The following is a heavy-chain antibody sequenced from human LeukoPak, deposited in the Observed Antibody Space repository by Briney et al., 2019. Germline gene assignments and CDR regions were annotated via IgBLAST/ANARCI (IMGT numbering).Heavy chain of an antibody. CDR1: GFPFSSYW. V-gene: IGHV3-23*01. Sequence: GGSLRLSCAASGFPFSSYWMSWVRQAPGKGLEGVSAISGSDGSTYYADSVKGRFTISRDNSKNTLYLQMNSLRAEDTAVYYCAKDAALRGSYYATAGWGQGTLVTVSS. CDR2: ISGSDGST. CDR3: AKDAALRGSYYATAG. D-gene: IGHD1-26*01. J-gene: IGHJ4*02.